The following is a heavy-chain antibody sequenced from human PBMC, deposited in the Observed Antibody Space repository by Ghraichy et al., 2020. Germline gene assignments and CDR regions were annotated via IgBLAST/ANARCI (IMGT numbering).Heavy chain of an antibody. J-gene: IGHJ3*02. Sequence: SETLSLTCTVSGGSISSGGYYWSWIRQHPGKGLEWIGYIYYSGSTYYNPSLKSRVTISVDTSKNQFSLKLSSVTAADTAVYYCARGSGSYPERVAFDIWGQGTMVTVSS. CDR1: GGSISSGGYY. CDR3: ARGSGSYPERVAFDI. V-gene: IGHV4-31*03. D-gene: IGHD1-26*01. CDR2: IYYSGST.